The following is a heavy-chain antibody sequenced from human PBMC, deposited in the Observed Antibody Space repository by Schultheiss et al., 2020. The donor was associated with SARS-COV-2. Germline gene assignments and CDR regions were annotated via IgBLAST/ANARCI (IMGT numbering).Heavy chain of an antibody. J-gene: IGHJ4*02. Sequence: SETLSLTCTVSGGSISSGGYYWSWIRQHPGKGLEWIGYIYYSGSTNYNPSLKSRVTMSVDTSKNQFSLKLSSVTAADTAVYYCARDSSYGYVWGQGTLVTVSS. CDR3: ARDSSYGYV. D-gene: IGHD5-18*01. CDR2: IYYSGST. CDR1: GGSISSGGYY. V-gene: IGHV4-61*08.